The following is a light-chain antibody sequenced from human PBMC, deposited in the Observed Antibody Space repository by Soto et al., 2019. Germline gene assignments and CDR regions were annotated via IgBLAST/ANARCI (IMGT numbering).Light chain of an antibody. CDR3: QQYNNWPPWT. CDR2: GAS. Sequence: EVVMTQSPATLSVSPGERATLSCRASQSVSSNLAWYQQKPGQAPRLLIYGASTRATGIPARFSGSGSGTEFTITISSLQSEDFAVYYGQQYNNWPPWTFGQATKVEIK. J-gene: IGKJ1*01. V-gene: IGKV3-15*01. CDR1: QSVSSN.